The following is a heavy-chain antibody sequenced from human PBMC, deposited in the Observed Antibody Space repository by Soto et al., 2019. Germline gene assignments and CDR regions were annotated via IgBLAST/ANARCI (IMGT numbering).Heavy chain of an antibody. CDR3: ASLVQRLQGRWFDP. Sequence: SETLSLTCTVSGGSISSYYWSWIRQPPGKGLEWIGYIYYSGSTNYNPSLKSRVTISVDTSKNQFSLKLSSVTAADTAVYYCASLVQRLQGRWFDPWGQGTLVTVSS. CDR2: IYYSGST. CDR1: GGSISSYY. D-gene: IGHD6-25*01. V-gene: IGHV4-59*08. J-gene: IGHJ5*02.